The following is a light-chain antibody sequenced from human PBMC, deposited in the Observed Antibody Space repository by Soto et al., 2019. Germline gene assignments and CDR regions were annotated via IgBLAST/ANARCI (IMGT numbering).Light chain of an antibody. Sequence: QSALTQPPSVSAAPGQTVTISCSGSSSNIGNNYVSWYQHLPGTAPKVLIYDNNKRPSGIPDRFSGSKSGTSATLGITGLQTGDEGDYYCGTWDTSLSAVVFGGGTKLTVL. V-gene: IGLV1-51*01. CDR3: GTWDTSLSAVV. CDR2: DNN. J-gene: IGLJ2*01. CDR1: SSNIGNNY.